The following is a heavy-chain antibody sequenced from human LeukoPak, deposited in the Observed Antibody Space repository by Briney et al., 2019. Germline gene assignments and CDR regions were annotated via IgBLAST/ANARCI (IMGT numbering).Heavy chain of an antibody. CDR1: GFTFSSYR. V-gene: IGHV3-21*01. J-gene: IGHJ6*02. CDR2: ISSSSSYI. Sequence: GGSLRLSCAASGFTFSSYRMNWVRQAPGKGLEWVSSISSSSSYIYYADSVKGRFTISRDNAKNSLYLQMNSLRAEDTAVYYCATATVTTYYYYGMDVWGQGTTVTVSS. D-gene: IGHD4-17*01. CDR3: ATATVTTYYYYGMDV.